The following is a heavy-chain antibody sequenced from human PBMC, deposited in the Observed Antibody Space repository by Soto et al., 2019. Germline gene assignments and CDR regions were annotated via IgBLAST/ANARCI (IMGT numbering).Heavy chain of an antibody. D-gene: IGHD6-13*01. J-gene: IGHJ6*02. CDR2: IYTSGST. CDR3: ARVATSSSWPLYYYYGMDV. Sequence: PSETLSLTCTVSGGSISSYYWSWIRQPAGKGLEWIGRIYTSGSTNYNPSLKSRVTMSVDTSKNQFSLKLSSATAADTAVYYCARVATSSSWPLYYYYGMDVWGQGTTVTVSS. V-gene: IGHV4-4*07. CDR1: GGSISSYY.